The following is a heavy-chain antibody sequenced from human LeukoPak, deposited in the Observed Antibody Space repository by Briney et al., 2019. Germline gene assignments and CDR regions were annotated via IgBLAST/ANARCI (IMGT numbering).Heavy chain of an antibody. D-gene: IGHD6-19*01. V-gene: IGHV3-23*01. CDR1: GFTFSTYA. CDR2: INGTAGST. CDR3: AKASDSAWRDDFDY. J-gene: IGHJ4*02. Sequence: PGGSLRLSCAASGFTFSTYAMSWVRQAPGKGLEWLSAINGTAGSTNYADSVKGRFAISRDNSQNTLSLQMHSLRAEDTAFYYCAKASDSAWRDDFDYWGQGTLVTVSS.